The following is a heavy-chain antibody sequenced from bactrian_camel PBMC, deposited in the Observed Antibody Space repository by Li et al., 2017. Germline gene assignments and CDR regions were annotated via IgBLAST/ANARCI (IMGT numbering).Heavy chain of an antibody. CDR1: GFIFSALA. V-gene: IGHV3S31*01. D-gene: IGHD5*01. CDR3: ATDLMVTTGEYTY. J-gene: IGHJ4*01. CDR2: RILRGGKA. Sequence: DVQLVESGGGLVQSGGSLGLACATSGFIFSALAMTWVRQAPGKGLEWVSGRILRGGKAYYSDSVKGRFTISRDDVKNILYLQMNSLKTDDTGVYYCATDLMVTTGEYTYWGQGTQVTVS.